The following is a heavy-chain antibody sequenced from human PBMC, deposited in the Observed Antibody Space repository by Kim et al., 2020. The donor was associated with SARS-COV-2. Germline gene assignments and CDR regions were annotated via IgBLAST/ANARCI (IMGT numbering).Heavy chain of an antibody. D-gene: IGHD4-17*01. CDR1: GFTFSSYW. V-gene: IGHV3-74*01. J-gene: IGHJ6*02. CDR3: AREGGYGDYVYYYYYGMDG. Sequence: GGSLRLSCAASGFTFSSYWMHWVRQAPGKGLVWVSRINSDGSSTSYADSVKGRFTISRDNAKNTLYLQMNSLRAEDTAVYYCAREGGYGDYVYYYYYGMDGWGQGTTVTVSS. CDR2: INSDGSST.